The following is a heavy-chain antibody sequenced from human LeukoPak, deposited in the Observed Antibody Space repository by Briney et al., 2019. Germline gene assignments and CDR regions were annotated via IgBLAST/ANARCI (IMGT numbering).Heavy chain of an antibody. Sequence: PSETLSLTCTVSGGSISSYYWSWIRQPPGKGLEWIGYIYYSGSTNYNPSLKSRVTISVDTSKNQFSLKLSSVTAADTAVYYCARHARNGARPAFDIWGQGTMVTVSP. CDR3: ARHARNGARPAFDI. D-gene: IGHD1-26*01. V-gene: IGHV4-59*08. J-gene: IGHJ3*02. CDR1: GGSISSYY. CDR2: IYYSGST.